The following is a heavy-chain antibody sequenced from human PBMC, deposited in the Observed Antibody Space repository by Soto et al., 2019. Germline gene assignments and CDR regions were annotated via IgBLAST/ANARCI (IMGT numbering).Heavy chain of an antibody. Sequence: GGSLRLSCAASGFTFSSYSMNWVRQAPGKGLEWVSSISSSSSYIYYADSVKGRFTISRDNAKNSLYLQMNSLRAEDTAVYYCARDPDTMAGAPEWGQGTLVTVSS. V-gene: IGHV3-21*01. CDR2: ISSSSSYI. CDR3: ARDPDTMAGAPE. D-gene: IGHD1-26*01. CDR1: GFTFSSYS. J-gene: IGHJ4*02.